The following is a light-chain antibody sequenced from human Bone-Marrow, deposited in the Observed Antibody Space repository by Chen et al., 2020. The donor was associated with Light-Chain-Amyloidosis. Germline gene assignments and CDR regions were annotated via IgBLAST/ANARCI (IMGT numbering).Light chain of an antibody. CDR3: RSASSGGNDEVI. CDR2: RDT. J-gene: IGLJ2*01. V-gene: IGLV3-25*03. Sequence: SYELTQPPSVSVSPGQTARITCSGDDLPTKYAYWYQQKPGQAPVLVIHRDTERPSGISGRFSGSSTGTTATLTISGVQAEDGADYHCRSASSGGNDEVIFGGGTKLPVL. CDR1: DLPTKY.